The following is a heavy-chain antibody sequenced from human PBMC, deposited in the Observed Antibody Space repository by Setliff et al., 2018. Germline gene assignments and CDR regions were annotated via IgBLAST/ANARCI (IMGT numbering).Heavy chain of an antibody. CDR2: IKQDGSDK. CDR1: GFIFSTYW. J-gene: IGHJ4*02. Sequence: LRLSCAASGFIFSTYWMSWVRQAPGKGLEWVANIKQDGSDKYYVDSVKGRFTISRDNAKNTLYLQMNSLRAEDSAVYYCARGYSAGYRIDYWGQGTLVTVSS. D-gene: IGHD5-18*01. CDR3: ARGYSAGYRIDY. V-gene: IGHV3-7*01.